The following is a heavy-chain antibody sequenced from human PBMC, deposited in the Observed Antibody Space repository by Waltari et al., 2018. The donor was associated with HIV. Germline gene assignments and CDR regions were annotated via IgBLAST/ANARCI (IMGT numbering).Heavy chain of an antibody. CDR3: GRAAIYSRGCFDY. CDR2: KKPNSGDP. CDR1: GYTFTSYD. Sequence: QVQLVQSGAEVKKPGASVKVSCKASGYTFTSYDINWVRQATVQGLEWMGWKKPNSGDPGDAKKVQGRITRTSNTSISTVYTELSSLTSEETAVYYCGRAAIYSRGCFDYWGQGTLVTVSS. V-gene: IGHV1-8*01. D-gene: IGHD6-19*01. J-gene: IGHJ4*02.